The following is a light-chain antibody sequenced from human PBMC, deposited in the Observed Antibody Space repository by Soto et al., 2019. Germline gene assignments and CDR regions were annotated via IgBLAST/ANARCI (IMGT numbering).Light chain of an antibody. J-gene: IGLJ3*02. CDR1: SGSVSTGYY. Sequence: QTVVTQVPSFSEYPGRTVTLTCGLSSGSVSTGYYPSWYQQTPGQAPRTLIYSTNTRSSGLPDRFSGSILGNRAALTITGAQADDEADYYCVLYMGSGIWLFGGGTKLTVL. CDR2: STN. CDR3: VLYMGSGIWL. V-gene: IGLV8-61*01.